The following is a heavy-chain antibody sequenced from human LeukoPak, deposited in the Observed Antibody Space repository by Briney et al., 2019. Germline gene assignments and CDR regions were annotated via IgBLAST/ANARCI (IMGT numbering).Heavy chain of an antibody. CDR3: AREAYCGGDCYSGFDY. J-gene: IGHJ4*02. V-gene: IGHV4-59*01. D-gene: IGHD2-21*02. Sequence: PSETLSLTCTVSGGSIRSYHWSWIRQPPGKRLEWIGYIYDSGNTNYNPSLKSRVTISIDTSKNQFSLKLSSVTAADTAVYYCAREAYCGGDCYSGFDYWGQGTLVTVSS. CDR1: GGSIRSYH. CDR2: IYDSGNT.